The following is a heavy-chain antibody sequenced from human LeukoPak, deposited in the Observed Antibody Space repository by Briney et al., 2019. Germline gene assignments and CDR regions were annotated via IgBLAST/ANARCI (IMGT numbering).Heavy chain of an antibody. Sequence: GGSLRLSCAASGFTVSSNYMSWVRQAPGKGLEWVSVIYSGGSTYYADSVKGRFTISRDNSENTLYLQMNSLRAEDTAVYYCARSGVVATIDYFDYWGQGTLVTVSS. V-gene: IGHV3-53*01. CDR1: GFTVSSNY. CDR3: ARSGVVATIDYFDY. CDR2: IYSGGST. J-gene: IGHJ4*02. D-gene: IGHD5-12*01.